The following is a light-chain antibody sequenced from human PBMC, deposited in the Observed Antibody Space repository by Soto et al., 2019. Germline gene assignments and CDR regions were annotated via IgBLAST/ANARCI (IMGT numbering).Light chain of an antibody. CDR2: EVS. CDR3: SSYTSSSSYV. V-gene: IGLV2-14*01. CDR1: SSDVGGYNY. J-gene: IGLJ1*01. Sequence: QSALTQPASVSGSPGQSITISCTGTSSDVGGYNYVSWYQQHPGKAPKLMIYEVSNRPSGVSNRSSGSKSGNTASLTISGLQDEDEADYYCSSYTSSSSYVFGTGTKLTVL.